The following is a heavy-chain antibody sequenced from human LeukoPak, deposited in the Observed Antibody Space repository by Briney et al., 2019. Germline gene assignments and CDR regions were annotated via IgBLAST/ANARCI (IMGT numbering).Heavy chain of an antibody. CDR3: TRGIGVSGGWGNYFDY. D-gene: IGHD6-19*01. V-gene: IGHV3-49*03. J-gene: IGHJ4*02. CDR1: GFTFGDYA. Sequence: GGSLRLSCTTSGFTFGDYAMGWFRQAPGKGLEWVGFIRSKAFGGTIEYAASLKGRFSISRDDSKSIAYLQMNSLKTEDTAVYYCTRGIGVSGGWGNYFDYWGQGTLVTVSS. CDR2: IRSKAFGGTI.